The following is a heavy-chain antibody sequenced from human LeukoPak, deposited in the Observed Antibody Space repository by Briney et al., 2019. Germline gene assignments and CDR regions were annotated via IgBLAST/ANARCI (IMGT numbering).Heavy chain of an antibody. CDR2: IYPGDSDT. V-gene: IGHV5-51*01. CDR3: ARRGSGSKRQRFRVDY. Sequence: GESLKISCKGSGYSFTSYWIGWVRQMPGKGLEWMGIIYPGDSDTRYSPSFQGQVTISADKSISTAYLQWSSLKASDTAMYYCARRGSGSKRQRFRVDYWGQGTLVTVSS. D-gene: IGHD3-10*01. CDR1: GYSFTSYW. J-gene: IGHJ4*02.